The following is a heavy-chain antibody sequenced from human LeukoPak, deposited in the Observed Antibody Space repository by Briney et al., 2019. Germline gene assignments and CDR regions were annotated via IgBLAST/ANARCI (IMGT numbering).Heavy chain of an antibody. CDR3: TRDLAFYYYDSSGYFGAFDI. CDR1: GYTFTSYA. D-gene: IGHD3-22*01. V-gene: IGHV1-3*01. J-gene: IGHJ3*02. Sequence: ASVKVSCKASGYTFTSYAMHWVRQAPGQRLEWMGWINAGNGNTKYSQKFQGRVTITRDTSASTAYMELSSLRSEDTAVYYCTRDLAFYYYDSSGYFGAFDIWGQGTTVTVSS. CDR2: INAGNGNT.